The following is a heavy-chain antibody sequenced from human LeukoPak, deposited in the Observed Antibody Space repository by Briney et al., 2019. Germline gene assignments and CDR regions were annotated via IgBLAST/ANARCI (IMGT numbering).Heavy chain of an antibody. J-gene: IGHJ4*02. D-gene: IGHD2-2*01. CDR1: GYTFTGYY. CDR2: INPNSGGT. V-gene: IGHV1-2*02. CDR3: ATEAICSSTSCPGWGLDH. Sequence: GASVKVSCKASGYTFTGYYMHWVRQAPGQGLEWMGWINPNSGGTNYAQKFQGRVTMTRDTSISTAYMELSRLRSDDTAVYYCATEAICSSTSCPGWGLDHWGQGTLVTVSS.